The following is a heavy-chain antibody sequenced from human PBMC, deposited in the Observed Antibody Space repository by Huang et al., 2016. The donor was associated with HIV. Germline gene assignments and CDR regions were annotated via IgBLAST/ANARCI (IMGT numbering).Heavy chain of an antibody. J-gene: IGHJ4*02. Sequence: QVQLVQSGAEVKKPGASVKVSCKASGYIFTSSYMHWVRQAPGQGLEWMGMINPSGRSTTYSQKFQGRVTMTRDTSTSTVYMDLTSLRSEDTAVYYCARSGGSLDYWGQGTLVTVSS. CDR1: GYIFTSSY. CDR2: INPSGRST. V-gene: IGHV1-46*01. D-gene: IGHD2-15*01. CDR3: ARSGGSLDY.